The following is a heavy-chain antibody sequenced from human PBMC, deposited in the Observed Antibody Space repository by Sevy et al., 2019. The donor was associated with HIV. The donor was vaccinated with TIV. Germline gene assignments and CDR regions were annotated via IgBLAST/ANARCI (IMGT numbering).Heavy chain of an antibody. D-gene: IGHD4-17*01. CDR1: GFTFSSYW. V-gene: IGHV3-74*01. CDR3: AKDTSDYGDYGGTYYFGMDV. Sequence: GGSLRLSCAASGFTFSSYWMHWVRQAPGKGLVWVSRIKTDGSDTSYADSVKGRFTISRDNTKNTLYLQMNSLRAEDTAVYYCAKDTSDYGDYGGTYYFGMDVWGQGTTVTVSS. CDR2: IKTDGSDT. J-gene: IGHJ6*02.